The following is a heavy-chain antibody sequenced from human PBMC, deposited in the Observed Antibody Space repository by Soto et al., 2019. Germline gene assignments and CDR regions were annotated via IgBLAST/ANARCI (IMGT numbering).Heavy chain of an antibody. CDR1: GGSFSGYY. V-gene: IGHV4-34*01. CDR2: INHSGST. CDR3: ARGSVVVDTTWYNWFAP. Sequence: SEALSLTCAVYGGSFSGYYWSWIRQPPWKGLEWIGEINHSGSTKYNPSLKSRVTISVDTSKNQFCLKLSSVTAADTAVYYCARGSVVVDTTWYNWFAPRGQGTLVTVSS. D-gene: IGHD2-15*01. J-gene: IGHJ5*02.